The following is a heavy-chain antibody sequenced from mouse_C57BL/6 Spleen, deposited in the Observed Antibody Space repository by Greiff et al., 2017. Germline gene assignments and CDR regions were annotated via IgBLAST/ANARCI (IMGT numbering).Heavy chain of an antibody. V-gene: IGHV3-6*01. CDR2: ISYDGSN. CDR1: GYSITSGYY. D-gene: IGHD1-2*01. CDR3: ARVPTAEGAMDY. J-gene: IGHJ4*01. Sequence: EVKLQESGPGLVKPSQSLSLTCSVTGYSITSGYYWNWIRQFPGNKLEWMGYISYDGSNNYNPSLKNRISITRDTSKNQFFLKLNSVTTEDTATYYCARVPTAEGAMDYWGQGTSVTVSS.